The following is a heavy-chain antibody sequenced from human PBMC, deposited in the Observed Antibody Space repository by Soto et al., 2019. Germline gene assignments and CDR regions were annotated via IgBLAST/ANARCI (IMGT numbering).Heavy chain of an antibody. CDR1: GGSLSTFY. J-gene: IGHJ6*02. Sequence: QVQLQESGPGLVKPSETLSLTCTVSGGSLSTFYCSWIRQPPEKGLEWIGDIYHSGSTNYNPSLKSRVIISVDTSKNQFSLNLSSVTAADTAVYYCARQPYYGMDVWGQGTTVTVSS. V-gene: IGHV4-59*08. CDR2: IYHSGST. CDR3: ARQPYYGMDV.